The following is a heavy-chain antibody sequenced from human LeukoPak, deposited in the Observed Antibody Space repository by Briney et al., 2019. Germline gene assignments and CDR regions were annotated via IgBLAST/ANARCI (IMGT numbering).Heavy chain of an antibody. CDR2: IFYSGAT. CDR1: SDSISSSTSY. V-gene: IGHV4-39*01. CDR3: ARLDKRVHNTFDI. J-gene: IGHJ3*02. D-gene: IGHD3-9*01. Sequence: PSETLSLTCTVSSDSISSSTSYWGWIRQPPGKGLKYIGSIFYSGATYYNPSLKSRVTLSVDMSKNQFSLKLSSVTAADTAVYYCARLDKRVHNTFDIWGQGTMVTVSS.